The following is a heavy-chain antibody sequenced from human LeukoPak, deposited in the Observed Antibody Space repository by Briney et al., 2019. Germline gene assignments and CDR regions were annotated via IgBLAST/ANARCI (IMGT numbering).Heavy chain of an antibody. D-gene: IGHD4-23*01. J-gene: IGHJ3*02. CDR3: ATDGADGDNSAFDM. CDR2: TRDKARGYTT. Sequence: QPGGSLRLSCAASGVTLSDHHMDWVRQAPGKGLEWVGRTRDKARGYTTEYAASVKGRFTISRDDSKTLVYLQMNSLRTEDTAVYFCATDGADGDNSAFDMWGQGTVVTVSS. V-gene: IGHV3-72*01. CDR1: GVTLSDHH.